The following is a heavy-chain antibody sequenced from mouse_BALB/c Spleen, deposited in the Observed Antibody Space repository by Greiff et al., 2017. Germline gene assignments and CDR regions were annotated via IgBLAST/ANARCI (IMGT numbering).Heavy chain of an antibody. CDR3: ALYDYWFAY. Sequence: VQLQQSGAEIVKPGASVKLSCTASGFNIKDTYMHWVKQRPEQGLEWIGRIDPANGNTKYDPKFQGKATITADTSSNTAYLQLSSLTSEDTAVYYCALYDYWFAYWGQGTLVTVSA. V-gene: IGHV14-3*02. J-gene: IGHJ3*01. CDR2: IDPANGNT. CDR1: GFNIKDTY. D-gene: IGHD2-4*01.